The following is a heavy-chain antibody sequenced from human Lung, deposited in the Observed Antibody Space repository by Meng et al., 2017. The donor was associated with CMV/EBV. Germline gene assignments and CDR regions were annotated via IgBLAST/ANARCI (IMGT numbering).Heavy chain of an antibody. Sequence: GGSLRLSCEASGFIVSSTYMSWVRQAPGKGLEWVSVIYSGGTTFKANSVKGRFTISRDNSKNTLFLQMNRLRAEDTAVYYCARSILSNGFDAFDIWGQGTMVXVSS. J-gene: IGHJ3*02. CDR2: IYSGGTT. D-gene: IGHD2/OR15-2a*01. CDR3: ARSILSNGFDAFDI. V-gene: IGHV3-53*01. CDR1: GFIVSSTY.